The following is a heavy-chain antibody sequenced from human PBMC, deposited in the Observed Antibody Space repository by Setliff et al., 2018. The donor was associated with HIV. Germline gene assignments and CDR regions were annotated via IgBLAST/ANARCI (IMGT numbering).Heavy chain of an antibody. CDR1: GGSFSGYY. Sequence: SETLSLTCAVYGGSFSGYYWSWIRQAPGKGLEWIGEINHRGSTNYYPSLKSRGAISVDTSKNQFSLTLSSVTAADTAVYYCARQIDNSGTFPDKNWFDSWGQGSLVTVSS. D-gene: IGHD3-10*01. CDR2: INHRGST. CDR3: ARQIDNSGTFPDKNWFDS. V-gene: IGHV4-34*01. J-gene: IGHJ5*01.